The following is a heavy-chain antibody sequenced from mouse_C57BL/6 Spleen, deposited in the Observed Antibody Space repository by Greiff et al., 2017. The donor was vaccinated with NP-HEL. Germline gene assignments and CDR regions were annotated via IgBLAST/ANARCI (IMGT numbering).Heavy chain of an antibody. J-gene: IGHJ2*01. CDR3: TLVTETWDY. CDR2: IDPETGGT. CDR1: GYTFTDYE. V-gene: IGHV1-15*01. D-gene: IGHD2-1*01. Sequence: QVQLQQSGAELVRPGASVTLSCKASGYTFTDYEMHWVKQTPVHGLEWIGAIDPETGGTAYKQKFKGKAILTADKSSSTAYMELRSLTSEYSAVYCCTLVTETWDYWGQGTTLTVSS.